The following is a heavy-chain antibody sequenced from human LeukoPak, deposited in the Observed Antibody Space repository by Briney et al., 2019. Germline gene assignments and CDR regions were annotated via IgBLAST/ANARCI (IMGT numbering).Heavy chain of an antibody. CDR2: IDGTSAYR. CDR1: GFRFSDYA. V-gene: IGHV3-21*01. J-gene: IGHJ6*02. CDR3: ARILRYQLVDCHALDV. D-gene: IGHD2-2*01. Sequence: GGSLRLSCAASGFRFSDYAINWVRQAPGKGLEWVSAIDGTSAYRYYGDSVKGRFTISRDNAKSSVSLQMNSLRDDDTAVYYCARILRYQLVDCHALDVWGQGATVTVSS.